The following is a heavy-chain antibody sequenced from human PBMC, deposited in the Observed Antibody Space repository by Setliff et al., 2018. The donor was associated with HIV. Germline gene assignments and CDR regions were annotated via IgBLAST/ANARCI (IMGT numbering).Heavy chain of an antibody. CDR2: INVGNGDT. CDR3: ARGALLAVFDFDH. CDR1: GYTFTTYS. Sequence: GASVKVSCKASGYTFTTYSLHWVRQAPGHSLEWMGWINVGNGDTKYSPELQGRISITRDTSANTAYMGLSSLRSDDTAVYFCARGALLAVFDFDHWGQGTQVTVSS. J-gene: IGHJ4*02. D-gene: IGHD3-10*01. V-gene: IGHV1-3*01.